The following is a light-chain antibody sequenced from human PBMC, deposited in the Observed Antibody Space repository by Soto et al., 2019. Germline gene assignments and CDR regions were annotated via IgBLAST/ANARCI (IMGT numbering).Light chain of an antibody. CDR1: SSDVGGYNY. Sequence: QSALTQPPSASGSPGQSVTISRTGTSSDVGGYNYVSWYQHHPGKAPKLIIYEVYKRPSGVPDRFSGSKSGNTAALTVSGLQAEDEADYYCSSYVGTNSYVFGTGTKVT. CDR3: SSYVGTNSYV. V-gene: IGLV2-8*01. CDR2: EVY. J-gene: IGLJ1*01.